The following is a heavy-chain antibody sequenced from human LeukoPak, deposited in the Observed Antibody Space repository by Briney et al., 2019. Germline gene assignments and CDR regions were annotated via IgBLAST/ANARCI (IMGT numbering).Heavy chain of an antibody. D-gene: IGHD4-17*01. Sequence: ASVKVSCKVSGYTLTELSMHWVRQAPGKGREWMGGFDPEDGETIYAQKFQGRVTMTEDTSTDTAYMELSSLRSEDTAVYYCATSQRGDYVYYYMDVWGKGTTVTVSS. J-gene: IGHJ6*03. V-gene: IGHV1-24*01. CDR2: FDPEDGET. CDR1: GYTLTELS. CDR3: ATSQRGDYVYYYMDV.